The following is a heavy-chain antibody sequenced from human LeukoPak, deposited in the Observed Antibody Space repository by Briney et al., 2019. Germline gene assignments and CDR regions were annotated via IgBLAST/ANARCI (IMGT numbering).Heavy chain of an antibody. CDR3: ARDVVGALDY. CDR1: GFTFSNYW. D-gene: IGHD1-26*01. J-gene: IGHJ4*02. CDR2: IRPDGGER. V-gene: IGHV3-7*01. Sequence: GESLRLSCAASGFTFSNYWMSWVRQAPGKGLEWVANIRPDGGERNYVDSVKGRFTISRDNGKNSLYLQMHSLRAEDTAVYYCARDVVGALDYWGQGTLVTVSS.